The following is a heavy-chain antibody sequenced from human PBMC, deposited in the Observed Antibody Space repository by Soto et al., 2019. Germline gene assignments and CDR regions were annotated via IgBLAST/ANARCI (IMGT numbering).Heavy chain of an antibody. J-gene: IGHJ4*02. CDR2: IISSGSTI. D-gene: IGHD6-13*01. CDR1: GFTFSYYY. V-gene: IGHV3-11*01. Sequence: VGSLRLSCAASGFTFSYYYMSWIRQAPEKGVECVAYIISSGSTIYYADSVKGRFTISRDNAKNSLYLQMNSLRAEDTAVYYCARDGIAAEGIIDYWGQGSLVTVSS. CDR3: ARDGIAAEGIIDY.